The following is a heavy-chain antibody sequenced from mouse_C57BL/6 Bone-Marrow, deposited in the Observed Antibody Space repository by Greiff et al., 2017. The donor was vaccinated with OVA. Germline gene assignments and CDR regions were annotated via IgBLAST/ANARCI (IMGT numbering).Heavy chain of an antibody. CDR1: GYTFTSYG. CDR2: IYPRSGNN. J-gene: IGHJ4*01. CDR3: ARSELLYAMDY. Sequence: VQLQESGAELARPGASVKLSCKASGYTFTSYGISWVKQRTGQGLEWIGEIYPRSGNNYYNEKFKGKATLTADKSSSTAYMELRSLTSEDSAGYFCARSELLYAMDYWGQGTSVTVSS. V-gene: IGHV1-81*01.